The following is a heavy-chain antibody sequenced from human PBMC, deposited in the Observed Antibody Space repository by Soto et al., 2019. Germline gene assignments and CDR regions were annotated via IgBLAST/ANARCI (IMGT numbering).Heavy chain of an antibody. CDR1: GFTFSGSA. CDR2: IRSKANSYAT. Sequence: EVQLVESGGGLVQPGGSLKLSCAASGFTFSGSAMHWVRQASGKGLEWVGRIRSKANSYATAYAASVKGRFTISRDDSKNTAYLQMNSLKTEDTAVYYCALRLGELSLYHWGQGTLVTVSS. CDR3: ALRLGELSLYH. D-gene: IGHD3-16*02. V-gene: IGHV3-73*02. J-gene: IGHJ5*02.